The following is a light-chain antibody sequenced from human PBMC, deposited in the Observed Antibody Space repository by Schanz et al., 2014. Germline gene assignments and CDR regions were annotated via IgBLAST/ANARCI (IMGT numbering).Light chain of an antibody. Sequence: QSVLTQPPSVSGAPGQRVTISCTGSSSNIGAGYDVHWYQQLPGTAPRLLIYGNSNRHSGVPDRFSGSKSDTSASLAITGLQAQDEADYYCQSYDSRLSAWVFGGGTKLPVL. J-gene: IGLJ3*02. V-gene: IGLV1-40*01. CDR1: SSNIGAGYD. CDR3: QSYDSRLSAWV. CDR2: GNS.